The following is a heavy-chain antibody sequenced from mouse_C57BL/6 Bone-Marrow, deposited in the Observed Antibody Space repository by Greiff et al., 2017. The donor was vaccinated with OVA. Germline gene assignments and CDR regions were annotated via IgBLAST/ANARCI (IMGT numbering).Heavy chain of an antibody. CDR1: GFTFSSYA. CDR2: ISDGGSYT. D-gene: IGHD4-1*01. V-gene: IGHV5-4*01. J-gene: IGHJ4*01. CDR3: ARDGGGTGDYYAMDY. Sequence: EVKVVESGGGLVKPGGSLKLSCAASGFTFSSYAMSWVRQTPEKRLEWVATISDGGSYTYYPDNVKGRFTISRDNAKNNLYLQMSHLKSEDTAMYYCARDGGGTGDYYAMDYWGQGTSVTVSS.